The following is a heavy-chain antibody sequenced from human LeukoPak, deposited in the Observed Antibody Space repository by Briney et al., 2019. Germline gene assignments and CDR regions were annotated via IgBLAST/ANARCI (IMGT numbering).Heavy chain of an antibody. CDR1: GFTFSRYW. CDR3: ARDRAPYDILTGPADY. D-gene: IGHD3-9*01. V-gene: IGHV3-7*01. Sequence: PGGSLRLSCVAYGFTFSRYWMSWVRQAPGKGLEWVANIKEDGTVKYYVESVKGRFTISRDNAKNSLYLQMNSLRAEDTAVYYCARDRAPYDILTGPADYWGQGTLVTVSS. CDR2: IKEDGTVK. J-gene: IGHJ4*02.